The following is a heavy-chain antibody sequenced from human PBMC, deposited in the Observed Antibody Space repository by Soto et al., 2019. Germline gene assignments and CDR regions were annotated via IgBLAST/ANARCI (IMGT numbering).Heavy chain of an antibody. CDR3: ARGATVTQYDY. Sequence: SETLSLTCTVSGDSISTFYWGWMRQSPGKELEWIGFGSYSGTTNYKPSLKSRVTISVDTSRSQISLKVSSLTAADTAVYYCARGATVTQYDYWGQGTLVTVSS. V-gene: IGHV4-59*01. D-gene: IGHD4-17*01. J-gene: IGHJ4*02. CDR1: GDSISTFY. CDR2: GSYSGTT.